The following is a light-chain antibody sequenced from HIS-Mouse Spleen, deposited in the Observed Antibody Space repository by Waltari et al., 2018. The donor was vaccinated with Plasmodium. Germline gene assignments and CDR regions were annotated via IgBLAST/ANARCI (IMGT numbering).Light chain of an antibody. CDR3: CSYAGSSTFV. CDR2: EGS. V-gene: IGLV2-23*03. Sequence: QSALTQPRSVSGSPGQSITISCTGTSSDVGSYNLVSWYQQPPGKAPKLMIYEGSKRPSGVSNRFSGSKAGNTASRTISGLQAEDEADYYCCSYAGSSTFVFGGGTKLTVL. CDR1: SSDVGSYNL. J-gene: IGLJ3*02.